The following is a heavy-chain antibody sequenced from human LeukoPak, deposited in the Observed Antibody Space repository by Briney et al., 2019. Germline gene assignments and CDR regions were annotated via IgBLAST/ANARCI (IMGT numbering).Heavy chain of an antibody. V-gene: IGHV3-7*01. J-gene: IGHJ4*02. CDR1: GFKLSSYS. D-gene: IGHD3-3*01. CDR3: ARVRFGVVIMSHSFWDY. Sequence: GGSLRLSCAASGFKLSSYSMNWVRQAPGKGLEWVANIKQDGSEKYYVDSVKGRFTVSRDNAKNSLYLQMNSLRAEDTAVYYCARVRFGVVIMSHSFWDYWGQGTLVTVSS. CDR2: IKQDGSEK.